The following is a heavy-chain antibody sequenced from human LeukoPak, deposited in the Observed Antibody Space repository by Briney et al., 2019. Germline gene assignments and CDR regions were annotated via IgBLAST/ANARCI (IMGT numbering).Heavy chain of an antibody. CDR2: ITGSGGNR. J-gene: IGHJ5*02. D-gene: IGHD3-16*01. CDR3: AKDDNYIRFLS. CDR1: GFTFSSHG. V-gene: IGHV3-23*01. Sequence: GGSLRLSCAASGFTFSSHGMNWVRQATGKGLEWVSGITGSGGNRYYADSVKGRFTISRDNSKNTLYLQMNSLRAEDTAVYYCAKDDNYIRFLSWGQGTLVTVSS.